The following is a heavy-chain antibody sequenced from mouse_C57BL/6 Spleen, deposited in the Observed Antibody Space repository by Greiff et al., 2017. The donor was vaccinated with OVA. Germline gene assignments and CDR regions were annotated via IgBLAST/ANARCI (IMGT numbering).Heavy chain of an antibody. CDR2: ISNLAYSI. V-gene: IGHV5-15*01. CDR1: GFTFSDYG. Sequence: DVHLVESGGGLVQPGGSLKLSCAASGFTFSDYGMAWVRQAPRKGPEWVAFISNLAYSIYYADTVTGRFTISRENAKNTLYLEMSSLRSEDTAMYYCARLYDYDGGYYAMDYWGQGTSVTVSS. D-gene: IGHD2-4*01. J-gene: IGHJ4*01. CDR3: ARLYDYDGGYYAMDY.